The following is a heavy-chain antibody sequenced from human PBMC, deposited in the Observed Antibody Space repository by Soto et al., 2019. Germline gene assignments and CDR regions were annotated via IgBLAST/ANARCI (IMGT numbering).Heavy chain of an antibody. V-gene: IGHV4-34*01. CDR2: INHSGST. CDR1: GGSFRGYY. J-gene: IGHJ4*02. D-gene: IGHD1-26*01. CDR3: ARGDFAWEPSTDY. Sequence: QVQLQQWGAGLLKPSETLSFTCAVYGGSFRGYYWSWIRQPPGKGLEWIGEINHSGSTNYNPSLKRRVTILIDTSKNQFSLKLSSVTAADTALYYCARGDFAWEPSTDYWGPGTLVTVSS.